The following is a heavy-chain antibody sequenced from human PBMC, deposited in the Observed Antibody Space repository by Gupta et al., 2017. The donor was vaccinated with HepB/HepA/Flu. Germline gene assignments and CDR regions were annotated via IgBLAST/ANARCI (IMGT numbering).Heavy chain of an antibody. CDR2: IRQDGGEK. CDR3: ATNSLG. V-gene: IGHV3-7*01. Sequence: EVQLVESGGGSVQPGGSLRLSCAASGFPFSRYWMKWVRQAPGKGLEWVANIRQDGGEKYYVDAVKGRFTISRANAKNLLFLQMNSLRDEDTAVYYCATNSLGWGQGTLVTVSS. CDR1: GFPFSRYW. J-gene: IGHJ4*02. D-gene: IGHD7-27*01.